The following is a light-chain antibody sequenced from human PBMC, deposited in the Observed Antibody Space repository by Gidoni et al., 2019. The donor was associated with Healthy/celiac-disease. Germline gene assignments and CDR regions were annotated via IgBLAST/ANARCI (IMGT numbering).Light chain of an antibody. CDR1: SRDVGNYDL. CDR2: EGT. V-gene: IGLV2-23*01. J-gene: IGLJ2*01. Sequence: QSALSKPASVSGSPGQSIPISCTGTSRDVGNYDLVSWYQQHPDKAPKLMIYEGTKRPSGVAHRFAGSKSGNRASLTISGLQAEDEADYYCCSYAGSSTAHVVFGGGTKLTVL. CDR3: CSYAGSSTAHVV.